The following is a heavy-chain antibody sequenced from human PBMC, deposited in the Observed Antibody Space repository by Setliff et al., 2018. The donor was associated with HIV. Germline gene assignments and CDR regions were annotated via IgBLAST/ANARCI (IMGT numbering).Heavy chain of an antibody. V-gene: IGHV3-23*01. CDR2: ILSTGERT. Sequence: GGSLRLSCAASGFTFSNYAMSWVRQAPGEGLEWVSAILSTGERTVYADSVMGRFTISRDNSKNNVYRQMNSLRAEDTAEYYCAKELAASGLGYFDSWGRGILVTVSS. CDR1: GFTFSNYA. J-gene: IGHJ4*02. CDR3: AKELAASGLGYFDS. D-gene: IGHD3-22*01.